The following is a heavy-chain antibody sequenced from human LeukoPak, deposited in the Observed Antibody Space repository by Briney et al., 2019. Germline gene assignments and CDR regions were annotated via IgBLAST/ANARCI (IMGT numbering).Heavy chain of an antibody. Sequence: ASVKVSCKASGYTFTSYDINWVRQATGQGLEWMGWMNPNSGNTGYAQKFQGRVTMTRNTSISTAYMELSSLRSEDTAVYYCARESASRYYYGMDVWGQGTTVTVSS. J-gene: IGHJ6*02. CDR2: MNPNSGNT. V-gene: IGHV1-8*01. CDR1: GYTFTSYD. D-gene: IGHD3-9*01. CDR3: ARESASRYYYGMDV.